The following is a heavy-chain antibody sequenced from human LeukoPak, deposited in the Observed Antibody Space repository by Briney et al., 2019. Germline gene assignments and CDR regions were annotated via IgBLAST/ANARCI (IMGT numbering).Heavy chain of an antibody. Sequence: GGSLRLSCAASGFTFSSHGMNWVRQAPGKGLEWVSGISPSGGITYYTDSVKGRFTISRDNSKNTVSLQMNSLRGEDTAVYYCAKVGGGMAPIWGQGTMVTVSS. CDR1: GFTFSSHG. J-gene: IGHJ3*02. CDR2: ISPSGGIT. D-gene: IGHD4-23*01. V-gene: IGHV3-23*01. CDR3: AKVGGGMAPI.